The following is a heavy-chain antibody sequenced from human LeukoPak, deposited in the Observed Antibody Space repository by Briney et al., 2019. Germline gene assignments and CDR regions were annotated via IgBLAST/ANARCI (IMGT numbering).Heavy chain of an antibody. Sequence: SETLSLTCSVSGDSISSTSYYWARIRLPPGKGLEWIASMYYSGNTYYNPSLKSRVTISADASKNQFSLKLSSVTAADTAVYYCARPAILTGYSYWGQGILVTVSS. CDR1: GDSISSTSYY. CDR2: MYYSGNT. V-gene: IGHV4-39*07. J-gene: IGHJ4*02. D-gene: IGHD3-9*01. CDR3: ARPAILTGYSY.